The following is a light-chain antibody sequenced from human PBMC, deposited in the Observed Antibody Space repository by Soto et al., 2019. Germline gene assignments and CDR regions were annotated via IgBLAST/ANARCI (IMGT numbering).Light chain of an antibody. CDR1: QSVSSNY. V-gene: IGKV3-20*01. CDR3: QQYGNSPRYS. CDR2: ATS. J-gene: IGKJ2*03. Sequence: EIVLTQSPGTLSLSLGERATLSCRASQSVSSNYLAWYQQKPGQAPRLPIYATSSRATGIPDRFSGSGSGTDFTLTISRLEPEDFAVYYCQQYGNSPRYSFGQGTKLEIK.